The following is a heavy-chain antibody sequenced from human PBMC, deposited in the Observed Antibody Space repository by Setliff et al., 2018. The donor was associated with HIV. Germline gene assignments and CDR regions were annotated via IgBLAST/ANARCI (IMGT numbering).Heavy chain of an antibody. V-gene: IGHV1-18*01. CDR1: GYMFIAYG. CDR2: IGPYNGGT. D-gene: IGHD3-16*01. Sequence: ASVKVSCKTSGYMFIAYGMSWVRRAPGQGLEWMGWIGPYNGGTEYAQEFQGRVSLTIDTSASTAYMELRSLRSDDTAVYYCARDDGGYNYAAAFDVWGQGTMVTVSS. J-gene: IGHJ3*01. CDR3: ARDDGGYNYAAAFDV.